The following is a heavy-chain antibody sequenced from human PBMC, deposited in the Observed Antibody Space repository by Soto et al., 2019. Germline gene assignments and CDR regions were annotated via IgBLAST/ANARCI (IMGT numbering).Heavy chain of an antibody. Sequence: QVQLQESGPGLVKPSQTLSLTCTVSGGSISSGGYYWSWIRQHPGKGLEWIGYIYYSGSTYYNPSLKSRVTISVDTSKNQFSLKLSSVTAADTAVYYCASSGYSGYDRVFMAFDIWGQGTMVTVSS. J-gene: IGHJ3*02. CDR2: IYYSGST. CDR3: ASSGYSGYDRVFMAFDI. D-gene: IGHD5-12*01. CDR1: GGSISSGGYY. V-gene: IGHV4-31*03.